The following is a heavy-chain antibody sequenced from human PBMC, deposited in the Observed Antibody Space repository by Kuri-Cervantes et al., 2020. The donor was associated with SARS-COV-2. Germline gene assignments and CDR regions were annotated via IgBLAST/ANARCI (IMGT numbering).Heavy chain of an antibody. J-gene: IGHJ4*02. CDR1: GFTFSSYS. V-gene: IGHV3-21*01. D-gene: IGHD2-8*01. CDR2: ISSSSSYI. CDR3: VSETFGVLDS. Sequence: GESLKISCAASGFTFSSYSMNWVRQAPGKGLEWVSSISSSSSYIYYADSVKGRFTISRDNAKNSLYLQMNSLRAEDTAVYYCVSETFGVLDSWGQGSLVTVSS.